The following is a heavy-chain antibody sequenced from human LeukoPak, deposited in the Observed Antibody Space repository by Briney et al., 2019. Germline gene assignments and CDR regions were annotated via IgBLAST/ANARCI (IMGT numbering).Heavy chain of an antibody. J-gene: IGHJ6*02. CDR2: ISSSTSTI. D-gene: IGHD6-13*01. V-gene: IGHV3-48*04. CDR1: GFTFSSYS. CDR3: ARGAAAGIYGMDV. Sequence: GGSLRLSCAASGFTFSSYSMNWVRQAPGKGLEWVSYISSSTSTIYYADSVKGRFTISRDNAKNSLYLQMNSLRAEDTAVYYCARGAAAGIYGMDVWGQGTTVTVSS.